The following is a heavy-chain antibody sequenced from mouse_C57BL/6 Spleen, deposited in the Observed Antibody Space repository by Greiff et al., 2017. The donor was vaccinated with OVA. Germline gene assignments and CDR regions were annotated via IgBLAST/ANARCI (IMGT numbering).Heavy chain of an antibody. CDR1: GYTFTDYY. CDR3: AREEGAQAPDY. Sequence: EVQLQQSGPELVKPGASVKISCKASGYTFTDYYMNWVKQSHGKSLEWIGDINPNNGGTSYNQKFKGKATLTVDKSSSTAYMELRSLTSEDSAVYYCAREEGAQAPDYWGQGTTLTVSS. D-gene: IGHD3-2*02. J-gene: IGHJ2*01. CDR2: INPNNGGT. V-gene: IGHV1-26*01.